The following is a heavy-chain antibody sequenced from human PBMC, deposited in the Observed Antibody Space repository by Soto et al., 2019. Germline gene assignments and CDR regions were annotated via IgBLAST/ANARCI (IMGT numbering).Heavy chain of an antibody. V-gene: IGHV1-18*01. CDR3: AKNGHTPYYYCGMDV. Sequence: QGQLVQSRPEVKKPGASVKVSCKASGYTFSRYGISWVRQAPGQGLEWMGWVSGYNGDTKYAQKVQGRVTMTIDTSTYTAYMELRSLTSEDTAKDYCAKNGHTPYYYCGMDVWGQGTTVTFSS. CDR2: VSGYNGDT. D-gene: IGHD2-15*01. J-gene: IGHJ6*02. CDR1: GYTFSRYG.